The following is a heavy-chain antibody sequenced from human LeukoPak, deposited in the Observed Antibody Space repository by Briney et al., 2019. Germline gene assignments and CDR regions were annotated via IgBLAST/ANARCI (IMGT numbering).Heavy chain of an antibody. J-gene: IGHJ4*02. CDR1: GFPFSSYS. D-gene: IGHD3-22*01. CDR3: VRENDSNGYYFY. Sequence: GGSLRLSYAVSGFPFSSYSMHWVRQAPGKGLEWVAVIWSDGSQQYYVDSVKGRFTISIDNSKNTLYLQMDSLRAEDTAVYYCVRENDSNGYYFYWGQGTLVTVSS. CDR2: IWSDGSQQ. V-gene: IGHV3-33*01.